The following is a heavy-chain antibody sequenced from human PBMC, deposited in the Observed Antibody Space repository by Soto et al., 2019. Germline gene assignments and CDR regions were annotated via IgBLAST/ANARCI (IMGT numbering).Heavy chain of an antibody. D-gene: IGHD2-2*01. J-gene: IGHJ5*01. CDR1: GFTFSRYG. Sequence: EVQLVESGGGLVKPGGSLRLSCAASGFTFSRYGMNWVRQAPGKGLAWVSSISSSTSYVYYADSVKGRFSVSRDNAKKILYLEMYALRTEDTAVYYCARDPSEGRVGNWFESWGQGTLVTVSS. CDR3: ARDPSEGRVGNWFES. CDR2: ISSSTSYV. V-gene: IGHV3-21*01.